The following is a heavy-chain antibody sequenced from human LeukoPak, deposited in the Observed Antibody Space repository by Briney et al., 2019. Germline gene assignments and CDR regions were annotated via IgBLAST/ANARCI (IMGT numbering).Heavy chain of an antibody. V-gene: IGHV4-4*02. Sequence: NSSETLSLTCAVSGASISHTNGWSWVRQPPGKGLEWIGEIYYSGSTNYNPPLKSRVTISIDRSKNQFSLNLSSVTAADTAVYYCVRAIGVDNGNYHYFDSWGQGTVVTVSS. CDR3: VRAIGVDNGNYHYFDS. D-gene: IGHD1-26*01. CDR1: GASISHTNG. CDR2: IYYSGST. J-gene: IGHJ4*02.